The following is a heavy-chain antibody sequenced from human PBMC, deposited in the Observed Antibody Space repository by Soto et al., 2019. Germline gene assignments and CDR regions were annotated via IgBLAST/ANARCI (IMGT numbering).Heavy chain of an antibody. CDR2: IWYDGSNK. D-gene: IGHD3-3*01. CDR3: ARESVYDFWSGYLTRGYMDV. Sequence: ESGGGVVQPGRSLRLSCAASGFTFSSYGMHWVRQAPGKGLEWVAVIWYDGSNKYYADSVKGRFTISRDNSKNTLYLQMNSLRAEDTAVYYCARESVYDFWSGYLTRGYMDVWGKGTTVTVSS. V-gene: IGHV3-33*01. CDR1: GFTFSSYG. J-gene: IGHJ6*03.